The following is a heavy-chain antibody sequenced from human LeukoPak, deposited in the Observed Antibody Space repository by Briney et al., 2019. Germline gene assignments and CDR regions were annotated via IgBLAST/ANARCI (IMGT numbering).Heavy chain of an antibody. D-gene: IGHD2-2*01. Sequence: PGGSLRLSCAASGFTFSSYSMNWVRQAPGKGLEWVSSISSSSSYIYYADSVKGRFTISRDNAKNSLYLQMNSLRAEDTALYYCSKGRGPAAVAPDYWGQGTLVTVSS. CDR2: ISSSSSYI. J-gene: IGHJ4*02. CDR3: SKGRGPAAVAPDY. CDR1: GFTFSSYS. V-gene: IGHV3-21*04.